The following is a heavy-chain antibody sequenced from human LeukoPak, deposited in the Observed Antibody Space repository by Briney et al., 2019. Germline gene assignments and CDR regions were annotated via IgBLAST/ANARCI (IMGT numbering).Heavy chain of an antibody. CDR2: IIPIFGTA. Sequence: GGSLRLSCAASGFTFSSYAISWVRQAPGQGLEWMGGIIPIFGTANYAQKFQGRVTITTDESTSTAYMELSSLRSEDTAVYYCARGARGPGGHYYDYVWGSYRYHYFDYWGQGTLVTVSS. CDR3: ARGARGPGGHYYDYVWGSYRYHYFDY. V-gene: IGHV1-69*05. J-gene: IGHJ4*02. D-gene: IGHD3-16*02. CDR1: GFTFSSYA.